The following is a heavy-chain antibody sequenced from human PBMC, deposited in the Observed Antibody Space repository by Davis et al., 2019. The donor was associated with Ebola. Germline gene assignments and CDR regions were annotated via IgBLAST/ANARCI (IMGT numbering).Heavy chain of an antibody. D-gene: IGHD6-6*01. Sequence: SETLSLTCSVSGGSISSGTYYWGWVRQPPGKGLEWIGAIYYNGRTYYNSSLEGRVTISPDTSKNQFSLKLRSVTAADTAVYFCARLSGLFSSSSGALYFDLWGRGTLVTVSS. V-gene: IGHV4-39*07. CDR1: GGSISSGTYY. CDR2: IYYNGRT. J-gene: IGHJ2*01. CDR3: ARLSGLFSSSSGALYFDL.